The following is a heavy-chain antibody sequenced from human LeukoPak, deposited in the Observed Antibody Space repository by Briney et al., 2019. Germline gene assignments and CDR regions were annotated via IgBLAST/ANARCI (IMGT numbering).Heavy chain of an antibody. CDR1: GGCISSYY. D-gene: IGHD2-15*01. CDR2: IYSTGST. Sequence: SETLSLTCTVSGGCISSYYWRWLRQPAGKGLEWIGRIYSTGSTNYNPSLKSRVTMSVDTSKNQYSLKLRSVTAADTAVYYCVIGVGWQPDYWGQGALVTVSS. V-gene: IGHV4-4*07. J-gene: IGHJ4*02. CDR3: VIGVGWQPDY.